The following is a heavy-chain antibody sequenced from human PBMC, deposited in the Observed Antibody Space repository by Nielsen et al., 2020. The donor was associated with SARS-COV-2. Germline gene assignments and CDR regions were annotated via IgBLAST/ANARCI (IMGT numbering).Heavy chain of an antibody. CDR1: GGSISSSSYY. J-gene: IGHJ4*02. V-gene: IGHV4-39*01. Sequence: SETLSLTCTVSGGSISSSSYYWGWIRQPPGKGLEWIGSIYYSGSTYHNPSLKSRVTISVDTSRNQFSLKLSSVTAADTAVYYCARPRKGGIGVISPFDYWGQGTLVTVSS. CDR3: ARPRKGGIGVISPFDY. CDR2: IYYSGST. D-gene: IGHD2-21*01.